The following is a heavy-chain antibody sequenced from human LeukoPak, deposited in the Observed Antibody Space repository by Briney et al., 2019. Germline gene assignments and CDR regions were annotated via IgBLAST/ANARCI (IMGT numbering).Heavy chain of an antibody. D-gene: IGHD5-18*01. Sequence: PGRSLRLSCAASGFTFSSYAMHWVRQAPGKGLEWVAVISFDGSNEYYADSVKGRFTISRDNSKNTLYLQMNSLRAEDTAVYYCARDKLWKYYFDYWGQGTLVTVSS. J-gene: IGHJ4*02. CDR2: ISFDGSNE. CDR3: ARDKLWKYYFDY. V-gene: IGHV3-30-3*01. CDR1: GFTFSSYA.